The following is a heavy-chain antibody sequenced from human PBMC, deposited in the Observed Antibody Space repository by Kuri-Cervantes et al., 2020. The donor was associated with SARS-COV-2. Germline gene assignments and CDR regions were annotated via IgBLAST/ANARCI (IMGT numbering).Heavy chain of an antibody. CDR1: GYSISSGYC. V-gene: IGHV4-38-2*02. Sequence: SETLSLTCTVSGYSISSGYCRGWIRQPPGKGLEWIGSIYHSGSTNYNPPLKSRVPISVDTYTNQFSLKLSSVTAADTAVYCFARVGLKTGTTGWFDPWGQGTLVTGSS. D-gene: IGHD1-7*01. CDR3: ARVGLKTGTTGWFDP. CDR2: IYHSGST. J-gene: IGHJ5*02.